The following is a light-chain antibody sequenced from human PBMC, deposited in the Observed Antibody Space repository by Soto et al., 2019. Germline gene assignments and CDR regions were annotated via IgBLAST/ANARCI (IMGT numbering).Light chain of an antibody. J-gene: IGLJ1*01. CDR1: TSDVGSYNL. V-gene: IGLV2-23*01. Sequence: QSALTQPASVSGSPGQSITISCTVTTSDVGSYNLVSWYQQHPDKAPKLMIYEGSKRPSGVSNRFSGSKSGNTASLTISGLQAEDESDYYCCSYAGSSTYVFGTGTKVTVL. CDR2: EGS. CDR3: CSYAGSSTYV.